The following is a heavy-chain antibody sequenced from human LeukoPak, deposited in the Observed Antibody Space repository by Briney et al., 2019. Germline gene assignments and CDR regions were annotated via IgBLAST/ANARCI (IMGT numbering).Heavy chain of an antibody. D-gene: IGHD6-25*01. Sequence: GGSLRLSCAAYGFTFSSYGMHWVRQAPGKGLEWVAFIRYDGSNKYYADSVKGRFTISRDNSKNTLYLQMNSLRAEDTAVYYCANPTTRAADYWGQGTLVTVSS. CDR1: GFTFSSYG. J-gene: IGHJ4*02. CDR3: ANPTTRAADY. CDR2: IRYDGSNK. V-gene: IGHV3-30*02.